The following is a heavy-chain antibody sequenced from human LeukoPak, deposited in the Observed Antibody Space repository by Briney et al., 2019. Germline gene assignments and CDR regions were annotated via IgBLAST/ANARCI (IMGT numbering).Heavy chain of an antibody. CDR2: INPSGGST. V-gene: IGHV1-46*01. D-gene: IGHD1-26*01. Sequence: AAVKVSCKASGYTFTSYYMHWVRQAPEQGLEWMGIINPSGGSTSYAQKFQGRVTMTRDMSTSTVYMELSSLRSEDTAVYYCARDLSGIVGASNWGQGTLVTVSS. CDR3: ARDLSGIVGASN. CDR1: GYTFTSYY. J-gene: IGHJ4*02.